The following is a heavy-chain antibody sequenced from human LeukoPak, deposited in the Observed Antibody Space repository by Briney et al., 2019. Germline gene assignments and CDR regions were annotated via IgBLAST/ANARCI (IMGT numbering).Heavy chain of an antibody. CDR2: ISSSGSTI. D-gene: IGHD3-10*01. J-gene: IGHJ4*02. Sequence: GGSLRLSCAASGFTFSDYYMSWIRQAPGKGLEWVSYISSSGSTIYYADSVKGRFTISRDNAKNSLYLQMDSLRAEDTAVYYCARVRGYGSGSYYFDYWGQGTLVTVSS. CDR3: ARVRGYGSGSYYFDY. V-gene: IGHV3-11*04. CDR1: GFTFSDYY.